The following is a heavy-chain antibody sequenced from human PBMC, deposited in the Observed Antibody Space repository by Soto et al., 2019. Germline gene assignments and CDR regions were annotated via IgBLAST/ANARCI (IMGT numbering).Heavy chain of an antibody. D-gene: IGHD6-6*01. J-gene: IGHJ6*02. V-gene: IGHV4-34*01. CDR3: ARGQQIGGFRYYYYYGMDV. Sequence: SETLSLTCAVYGGSFSGYYWSWIRQPPGKGLEWIGEINHSGSTNYNPSLKSRVTISVDTSKNQFSLKLSSVTAADTAVYYCARGQQIGGFRYYYYYGMDVWGQGTTVTVSS. CDR1: GGSFSGYY. CDR2: INHSGST.